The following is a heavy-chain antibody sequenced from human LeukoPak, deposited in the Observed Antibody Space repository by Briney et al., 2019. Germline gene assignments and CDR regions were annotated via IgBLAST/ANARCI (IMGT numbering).Heavy chain of an antibody. J-gene: IGHJ6*02. D-gene: IGHD3-10*01. CDR1: GFTVSSSY. V-gene: IGHV3-66*01. Sequence: GGSLRLSCAASGFTVSSSYMSWVRQATGKGLECVSVVYSGGDTYYADSVKGRFTISRDNSKNTLYLQMNSLRAEDTAVYYCARFCGSGGLCIGVWGQGTTVTVSS. CDR3: ARFCGSGGLCIGV. CDR2: VYSGGDT.